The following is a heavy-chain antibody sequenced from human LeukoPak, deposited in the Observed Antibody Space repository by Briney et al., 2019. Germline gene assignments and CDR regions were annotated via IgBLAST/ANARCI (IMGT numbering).Heavy chain of an antibody. D-gene: IGHD6-19*01. Sequence: GGSLRLSCAASGFTFSSYSMHWVRQPPGKGLEWVSGISWNSGSIDYADSVKGRFTISRDNAKNSLYLQMNSLRVEDTAFYYCAKDNRRHYTSGPNPDSLHWGQGALVTVSS. CDR3: AKDNRRHYTSGPNPDSLH. V-gene: IGHV3-9*01. CDR2: ISWNSGSI. J-gene: IGHJ4*02. CDR1: GFTFSSYS.